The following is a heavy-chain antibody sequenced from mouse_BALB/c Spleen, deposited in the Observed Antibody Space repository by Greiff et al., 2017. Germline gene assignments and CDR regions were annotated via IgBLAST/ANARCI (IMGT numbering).Heavy chain of an antibody. CDR3: ARQDRYDYFDY. D-gene: IGHD2-14*01. J-gene: IGHJ2*01. V-gene: IGHV5-12-1*01. CDR2: ISSGGGST. CDR1: GFAFSSYD. Sequence: EVKLVESGGGLVKPGGSLKLSCAASGFAFSSYDMSWVRQTPEKRLERVAYISSGGGSTYYPDTVKGRFTISRDNAKNTLYLQMSSLKSEDTAMYYCARQDRYDYFDYWGQGTTLTVSS.